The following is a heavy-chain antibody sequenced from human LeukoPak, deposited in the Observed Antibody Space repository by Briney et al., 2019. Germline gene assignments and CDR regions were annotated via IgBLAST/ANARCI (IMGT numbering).Heavy chain of an antibody. Sequence: GGSLRLSCAAAGFTFSSYWMTWVRQAPGKGLEWVASIKQDGSEKYYVDSVKGRFTISRDNAKNSLYLQMNSLRAEDTAVYYCEREAPPPDYYYNYYMDVWGKGTTVTVSS. CDR1: GFTFSSYW. V-gene: IGHV3-7*01. J-gene: IGHJ6*03. CDR2: IKQDGSEK. CDR3: EREAPPPDYYYNYYMDV.